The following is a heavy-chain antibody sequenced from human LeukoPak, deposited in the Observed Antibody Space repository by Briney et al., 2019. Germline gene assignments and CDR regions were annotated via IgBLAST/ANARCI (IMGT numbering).Heavy chain of an antibody. CDR3: ARGIHRLYSYGYISEPTNWFDP. CDR1: GGSFSGYY. J-gene: IGHJ5*02. D-gene: IGHD5-18*01. CDR2: INHSGST. Sequence: SETLSLTCAVYGGSFSGYYWSWIRQPPGKGLEWIGEINHSGSTNYNPSLKSRVTISVDTSKNQFSLKLSSATAADTAVYYFARGIHRLYSYGYISEPTNWFDPWGQGTLVTVSS. V-gene: IGHV4-34*01.